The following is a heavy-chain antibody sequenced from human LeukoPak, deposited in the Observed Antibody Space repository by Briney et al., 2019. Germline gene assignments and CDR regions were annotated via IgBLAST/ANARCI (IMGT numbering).Heavy chain of an antibody. CDR1: GGSFSGYY. CDR2: INHSGSI. V-gene: IGHV4-34*01. Sequence: SETLSLTCAVFGGSFSGYYWSWIRQPPGKGLEWIGEINHSGSINYNSSLKSRVTISVDTSKNQFSLKLSSVTAADTAVYYCARVGRWGYSSSWYWFDPWGQGTLVTVSS. D-gene: IGHD6-13*01. CDR3: ARVGRWGYSSSWYWFDP. J-gene: IGHJ5*02.